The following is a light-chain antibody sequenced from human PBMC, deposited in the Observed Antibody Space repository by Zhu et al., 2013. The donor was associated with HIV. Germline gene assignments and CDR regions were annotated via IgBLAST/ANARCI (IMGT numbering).Light chain of an antibody. Sequence: EIVLTQSPGTLSLSPGERATLSCRASQSVSSRSLAWYRQKPGQGPRLLIYGASTRATGIPARFSGSGSGTEFTLTISSLQSEDFAIYYCQQYNNWPPLTFGGGTKVEIK. CDR1: QSVSSRS. J-gene: IGKJ4*01. V-gene: IGKV3-15*01. CDR2: GAS. CDR3: QQYNNWPPLT.